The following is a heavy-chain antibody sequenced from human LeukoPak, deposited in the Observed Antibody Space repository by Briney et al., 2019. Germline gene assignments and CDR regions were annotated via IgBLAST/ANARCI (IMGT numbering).Heavy chain of an antibody. CDR2: IIPIFGTA. Sequence: ASVKVSCKASGGTFSSYAISWVRQAPGQGLEWMGGIIPIFGTANYAQKFQGRVTITADESTSTAYMELSSLRSEDTAVYYCARDSVKYSSTPYYYYYYMDVWGKGTTVTVSS. V-gene: IGHV1-69*01. D-gene: IGHD6-19*01. CDR3: ARDSVKYSSTPYYYYYYMDV. J-gene: IGHJ6*03. CDR1: GGTFSSYA.